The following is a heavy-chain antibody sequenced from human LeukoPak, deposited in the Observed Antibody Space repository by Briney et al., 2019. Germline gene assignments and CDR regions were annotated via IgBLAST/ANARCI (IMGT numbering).Heavy chain of an antibody. D-gene: IGHD3-22*01. Sequence: GGSLRLSCAASGFTFSDYYMSWIRQAPGKGLEWVSYISSSGSTIYYADSVKGRFTISRDNANNSLYLQMNSLRAEDTAVYYCASATNYYDSSGYPADAFDIWGQGTMVTVSS. CDR1: GFTFSDYY. CDR2: ISSSGSTI. CDR3: ASATNYYDSSGYPADAFDI. J-gene: IGHJ3*02. V-gene: IGHV3-11*01.